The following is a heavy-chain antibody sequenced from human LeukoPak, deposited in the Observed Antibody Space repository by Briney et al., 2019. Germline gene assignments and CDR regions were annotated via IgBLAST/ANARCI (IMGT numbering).Heavy chain of an antibody. D-gene: IGHD6-13*01. CDR2: ISSSSSYI. J-gene: IGHJ4*02. CDR3: ARGRGGYSSSWYDY. CDR1: GFTFSSYS. Sequence: GGSLRLSCAASGFTFSSYSMNWVRQAPGKGLEWVSSISSSSSYIYFADSVKGRFTISRDNAKNSLYLQMNSLRAEDTAYYYCARGRGGYSSSWYDYWGQGTLVTVSS. V-gene: IGHV3-21*01.